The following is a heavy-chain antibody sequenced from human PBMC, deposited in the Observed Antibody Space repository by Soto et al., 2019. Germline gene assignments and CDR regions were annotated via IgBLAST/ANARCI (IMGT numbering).Heavy chain of an antibody. J-gene: IGHJ6*02. CDR1: GFTFSSYW. CDR3: AREVVHNGDPYGMDV. Sequence: GGSLRLSCAASGFTFSSYWMHWVRQAPGKGLVWVSRINSDGSSTSYADSVKGRFTISRDNAKNTLYLQMNSLRAEDTAVYYCAREVVHNGDPYGMDVWGQGTTVTVSS. CDR2: INSDGSST. V-gene: IGHV3-74*01. D-gene: IGHD2-15*01.